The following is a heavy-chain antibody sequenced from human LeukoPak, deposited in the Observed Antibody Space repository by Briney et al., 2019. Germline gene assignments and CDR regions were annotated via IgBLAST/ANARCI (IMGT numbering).Heavy chain of an antibody. Sequence: PSETLSLTCAVYGGSFSGYYWSWIRQPPGKGMEWIGEINHSGSTNYNPSLKSRVTISVDTSKNQFSLKLSSVTAADTAVYYCAGGTAMVTYYFDYWGQGTLVTVSS. V-gene: IGHV4-34*01. J-gene: IGHJ4*02. D-gene: IGHD5-18*01. CDR3: AGGTAMVTYYFDY. CDR1: GGSFSGYY. CDR2: INHSGST.